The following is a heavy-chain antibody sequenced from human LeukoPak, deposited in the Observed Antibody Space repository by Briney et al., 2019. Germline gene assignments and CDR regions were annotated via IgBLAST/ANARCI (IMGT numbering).Heavy chain of an antibody. J-gene: IGHJ4*02. V-gene: IGHV4-59*01. Sequence: SETLSLTCTVSGGSISSYYWSWIRQPPGKGLEWIGYIYYSGSTNYNPSLKSRVTISVDTSKNQFSLKLSSVTAVDTAVYYCASTMVSSSSKGNDYWGQGTLVTVSS. CDR1: GGSISSYY. D-gene: IGHD6-6*01. CDR2: IYYSGST. CDR3: ASTMVSSSSKGNDY.